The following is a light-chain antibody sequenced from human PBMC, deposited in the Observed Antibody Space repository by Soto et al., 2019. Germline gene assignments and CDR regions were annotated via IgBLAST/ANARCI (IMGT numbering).Light chain of an antibody. J-gene: IGKJ1*01. CDR1: QSVSSSY. Sequence: EIVLTQSPGTLSLSPGERATLSCRASQSVSSSYLAWYQQKPGQAPRLLIYGAFNRATGIPDRFSGSGSGTDFTLTISRLEPEDFAVYYCQQYDSSWWTFGQGTKVEIQ. CDR3: QQYDSSWWT. CDR2: GAF. V-gene: IGKV3-20*01.